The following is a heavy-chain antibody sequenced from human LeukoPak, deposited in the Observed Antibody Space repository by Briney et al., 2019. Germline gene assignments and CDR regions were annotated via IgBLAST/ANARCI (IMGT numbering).Heavy chain of an antibody. CDR2: ISGSGRTI. CDR1: GFIFSDYY. D-gene: IGHD2-2*01. Sequence: GTSLRLSCAASGFIFSDYYMSWIRQAPGKGLEWVSHISGSGRTIYDADSVKGRFTTSRDNAQNSLYLQMNSLRAEDTAVYYCAGGSAFTIADIWGQGTMVTVSS. V-gene: IGHV3-11*04. CDR3: AGGSAFTIADI. J-gene: IGHJ3*02.